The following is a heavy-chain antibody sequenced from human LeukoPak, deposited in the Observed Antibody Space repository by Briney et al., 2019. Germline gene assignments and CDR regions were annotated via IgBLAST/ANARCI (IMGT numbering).Heavy chain of an antibody. CDR1: GYTFTSYY. CDR2: INPSGGST. CDR3: AREGSIGLLIY. D-gene: IGHD2-21*01. V-gene: IGHV1-46*01. Sequence: ASVKVSCKASGYTFTSYYMHWVRQAPGQGLEWMGIINPSGGSTSYAQKFQGRVTMTTDTSTSTVYMKLSSLRSEDTAVYYCAREGSIGLLIYWGQGTLVTVSS. J-gene: IGHJ4*02.